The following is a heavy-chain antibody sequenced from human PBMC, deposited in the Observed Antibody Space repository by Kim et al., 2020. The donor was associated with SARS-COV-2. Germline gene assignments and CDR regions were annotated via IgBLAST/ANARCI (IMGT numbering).Heavy chain of an antibody. V-gene: IGHV4-39*02. J-gene: IGHJ5*02. CDR1: GGSIGSTSHY. D-gene: IGHD3-10*01. Sequence: SETLSLTCTVSGGSIGSTSHYWVWIRQPPGKGPEWIGSVYYSGSTSYNPSLKSRVAISVDTSKNQFSLKLRSVTAADTALYYCAREGGSGSYSTLNWFDPWGQGTLVTVSS. CDR2: VYYSGST. CDR3: AREGGSGSYSTLNWFDP.